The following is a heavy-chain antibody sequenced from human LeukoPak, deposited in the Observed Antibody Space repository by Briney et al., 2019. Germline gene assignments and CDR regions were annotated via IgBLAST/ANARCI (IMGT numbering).Heavy chain of an antibody. D-gene: IGHD1-1*01. CDR3: ARDQEFIVSGPGNNWFDP. CDR1: GYTFTRSG. J-gene: IGHJ5*02. V-gene: IGHV1-18*01. Sequence: ASVKVSCKGSGYTFTRSGISWVRQAPGQGLEWMGWISVYNGKTNYAQKFQGRMTLTTDTSTSTAYMELRSLRSDDTAVYFCARDQEFIVSGPGNNWFDPWGQGSLVTVSS. CDR2: ISVYNGKT.